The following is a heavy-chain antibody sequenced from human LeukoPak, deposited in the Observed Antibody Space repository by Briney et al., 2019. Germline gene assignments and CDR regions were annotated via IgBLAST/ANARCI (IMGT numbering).Heavy chain of an antibody. Sequence: GGSLRLSCAASGFIFRDYWMHWVSQAPGKGLVWVARINPNGITTTYTDSVKGRFTISRDNAKNTLYLQMNSLRAEDTAVYYCAKDFAGDRDYWGQGTLVTVSS. D-gene: IGHD4-17*01. CDR3: AKDFAGDRDY. J-gene: IGHJ4*02. CDR2: INPNGITT. V-gene: IGHV3-74*01. CDR1: GFIFRDYW.